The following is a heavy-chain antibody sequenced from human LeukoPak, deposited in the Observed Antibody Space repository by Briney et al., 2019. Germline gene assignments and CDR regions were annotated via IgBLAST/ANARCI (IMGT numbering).Heavy chain of an antibody. CDR2: IRYDGSNK. J-gene: IGHJ5*02. D-gene: IGHD6-13*01. Sequence: GGSLRLSCAASGFTFSSYGMHWVRQAPGKGLEWVAFIRYDGSNKYYADSVKGRFTISRDNAKNSLYLQMNSLRAEDTAVYYCARARSIAAAPREDPNWFDPWGQGTLVTVSS. CDR3: ARARSIAAAPREDPNWFDP. CDR1: GFTFSSYG. V-gene: IGHV3-30*02.